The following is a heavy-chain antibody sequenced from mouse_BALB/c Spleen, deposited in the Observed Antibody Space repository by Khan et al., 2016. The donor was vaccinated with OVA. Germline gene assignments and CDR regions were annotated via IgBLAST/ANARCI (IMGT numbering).Heavy chain of an antibody. CDR1: GFTFSSYS. V-gene: IGHV5-6*01. Sequence: EVELVESGGDLVKPGGSLKLSCAASGFTFSSYSMSWVRQTPDKRLEWVASISSGGDYTSYPDSVKGRFTISRDNAKNTLYLQMSDLKSEDTAMYYCADRLTGSFAYWGQGTLVTVSA. CDR3: ADRLTGSFAY. CDR2: ISSGGDYT. J-gene: IGHJ3*01. D-gene: IGHD4-1*01.